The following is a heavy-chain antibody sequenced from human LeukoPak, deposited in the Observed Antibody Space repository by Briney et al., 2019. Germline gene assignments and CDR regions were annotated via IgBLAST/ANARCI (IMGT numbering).Heavy chain of an antibody. D-gene: IGHD6-6*01. V-gene: IGHV4-34*01. CDR3: ARGRPIAARPSYGMDV. CDR1: GGSFSGYY. Sequence: SETLSLTCAVYGGSFSGYYWGWIRQPPGKGLEWIGEINHSGSTNYNPSLKSRVTISVDTSKNQFSLKLSSVTAADTAVYYCARGRPIAARPSYGMDVWGQGTTVTVSS. CDR2: INHSGST. J-gene: IGHJ6*02.